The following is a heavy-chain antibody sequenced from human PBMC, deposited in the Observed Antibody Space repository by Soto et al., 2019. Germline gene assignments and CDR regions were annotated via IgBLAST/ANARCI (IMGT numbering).Heavy chain of an antibody. J-gene: IGHJ4*02. V-gene: IGHV3-23*01. Sequence: PGGSLRLSSAAPGFTFSSYAMSWVRQAPGKGLEWVSAISGSGGSTYYADSVKGRFTISRDNSKNTLYLQMNSLRAEDTAVYYCAKAADPIYDFWSGYYETGGFSIDYWGQGTLVTVSS. D-gene: IGHD3-3*01. CDR3: AKAADPIYDFWSGYYETGGFSIDY. CDR2: ISGSGGST. CDR1: GFTFSSYA.